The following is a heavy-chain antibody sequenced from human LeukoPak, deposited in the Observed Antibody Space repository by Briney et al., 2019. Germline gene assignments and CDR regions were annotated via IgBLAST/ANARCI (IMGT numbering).Heavy chain of an antibody. J-gene: IGHJ4*02. D-gene: IGHD1-26*01. CDR2: IIPIFGTA. CDR1: GGTFSSYA. V-gene: IGHV1-69*05. Sequence: SVKVSCKASGGTFSSYAISWVRQAPGQGLEWMGGIIPIFGTANYAQKFQGRVTITTDESTSTAYMELSSLRSEDTAVYYCARDEAYSIVGATPFDYWGQGSLVTVSS. CDR3: ARDEAYSIVGATPFDY.